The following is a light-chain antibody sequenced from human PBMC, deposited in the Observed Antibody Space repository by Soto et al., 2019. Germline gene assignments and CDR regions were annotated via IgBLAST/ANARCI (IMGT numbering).Light chain of an antibody. Sequence: SYELTQPPSVSVSPERTASITCSGDKLGDKYACWYQQKPGQSPVLVIYQDSKRPSGIPERFSGSNSGNTATLTISGTQAMDEADYYCQAWDSSTVVFGTGTKVTVL. CDR3: QAWDSSTVV. V-gene: IGLV3-1*01. CDR1: KLGDKY. J-gene: IGLJ1*01. CDR2: QDS.